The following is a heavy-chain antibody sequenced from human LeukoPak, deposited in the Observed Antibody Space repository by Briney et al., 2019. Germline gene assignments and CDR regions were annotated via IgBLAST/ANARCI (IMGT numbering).Heavy chain of an antibody. Sequence: SETLSLPCTLSIGPISISSSYGGWIRQHAGEGLEWIECIYYSGSTYYDSSLKSRVTISVDTSKNQCSLKLSSVTAADTAVYYCARDSGILFGESRNSFDPWGQGTLVTVST. V-gene: IGHV4-39*07. CDR3: ARDSGILFGESRNSFDP. CDR1: IGPISISSSY. D-gene: IGHD3-10*01. CDR2: IYYSGST. J-gene: IGHJ5*02.